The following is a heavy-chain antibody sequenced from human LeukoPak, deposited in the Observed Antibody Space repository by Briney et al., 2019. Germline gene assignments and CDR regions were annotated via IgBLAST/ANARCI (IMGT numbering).Heavy chain of an antibody. D-gene: IGHD3-9*01. Sequence: VASVKVSCKASGYTFTSYYMHWVRQAPGQGLEWMGIINPSGGSTSYAQKFQGRVTMTRDMSTSTVYMELSSLRSEDTAVYYCARTYDILTGYYTRGYYFDYWGQGTLVTVSS. CDR1: GYTFTSYY. J-gene: IGHJ4*02. CDR2: INPSGGST. V-gene: IGHV1-46*01. CDR3: ARTYDILTGYYTRGYYFDY.